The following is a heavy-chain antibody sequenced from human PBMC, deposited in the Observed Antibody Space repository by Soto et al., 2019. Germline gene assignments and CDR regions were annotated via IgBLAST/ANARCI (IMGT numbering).Heavy chain of an antibody. J-gene: IGHJ6*02. CDR2: IYWDDDK. CDR1: GFSLNTGGLV. Sequence: QITFKESGPTLVKPTQTLTLTCSVSGFSLNTGGLVVGWIRQPPGKALEWLALIYWDDDKRYSPSLRNRLSISKDTSNNLVVFTMTNMDPVDTATYYCIHSRCGGDCLRSYSSHYYYGLDVWGQGTTVTVSS. CDR3: IHSRCGGDCLRSYSSHYYYGLDV. D-gene: IGHD2-21*02. V-gene: IGHV2-5*02.